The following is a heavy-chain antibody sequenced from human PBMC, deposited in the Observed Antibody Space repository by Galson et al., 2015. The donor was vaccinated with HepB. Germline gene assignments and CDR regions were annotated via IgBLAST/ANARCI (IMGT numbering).Heavy chain of an antibody. CDR1: GFTFSSYA. J-gene: IGHJ3*02. CDR2: ISGSGGST. V-gene: IGHV3-23*01. Sequence: LRLSCAASGFTFSSYAMSWVRQAPGKGLEWISAISGSGGSTYYADSVKGRFTISRDNSKNTLYLQMNSLRAEDTAVYYCAKAQYDFWSGYAFDIWGQGTMVTVSS. CDR3: AKAQYDFWSGYAFDI. D-gene: IGHD3-3*01.